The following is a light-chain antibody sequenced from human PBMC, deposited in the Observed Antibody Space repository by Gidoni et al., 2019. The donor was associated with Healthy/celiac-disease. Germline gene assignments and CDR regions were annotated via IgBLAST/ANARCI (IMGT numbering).Light chain of an antibody. CDR3: AAWDDSLNGLV. CDR2: SNN. V-gene: IGLV1-44*01. CDR1: SSNIGSNT. J-gene: IGLJ2*01. Sequence: QSALTQPHSATGTPGQGVTIPCSGSSSNIGSNTVNWYQQLPGTAPKLLINSNNHRPSGVPARFSGSRSGTSASLAISGLQSEDEAYYYCAAWDDSLNGLVFGGGTKLTVL.